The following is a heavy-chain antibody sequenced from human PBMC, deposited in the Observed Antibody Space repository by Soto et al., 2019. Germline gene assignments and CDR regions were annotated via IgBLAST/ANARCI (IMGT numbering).Heavy chain of an antibody. CDR1: GYTFTSYG. J-gene: IGHJ6*02. CDR2: ISAYNGNT. V-gene: IGHV1-18*01. Sequence: ASVKVSCKASGYTFTSYGISWVRQAPGQGLEWMGWISAYNGNTNYAQKLQGRVTMTTDTSTSTAYMELRSLRSDDTAVYYCARVHYYDSSGYYYFYYGMDVWGQGXTVTVYS. D-gene: IGHD3-22*01. CDR3: ARVHYYDSSGYYYFYYGMDV.